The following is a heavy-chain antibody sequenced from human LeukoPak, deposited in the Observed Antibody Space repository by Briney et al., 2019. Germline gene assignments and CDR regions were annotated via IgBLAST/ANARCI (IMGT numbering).Heavy chain of an antibody. CDR3: ARDGRVTVGATRYGY. D-gene: IGHD1-26*01. V-gene: IGHV3-11*06. CDR2: ISSSSSYI. J-gene: IGHJ4*02. Sequence: GGSLRLSCAASGFTFSDYYMSWIRQAPGKGREWVSFISSSSSYIYYADSVKGRFTISRDNAKNSLYLQMNSLRAEDTAVYYCARDGRVTVGATRYGYWGQGTLVTVSS. CDR1: GFTFSDYY.